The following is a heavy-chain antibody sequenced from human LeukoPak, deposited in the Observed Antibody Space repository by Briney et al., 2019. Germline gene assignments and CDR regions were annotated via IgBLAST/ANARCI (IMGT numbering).Heavy chain of an antibody. D-gene: IGHD5-12*01. Sequence: GGSLRLSCAASGFTFSSYAMHWVRQAPGKGLEWVAVISYDGSNKYYADSVKGRFTISRDNSKNTLYLQMNSLRAEDTAVYYCARDSVISGYDIYFDYWGQGTLVTVSS. J-gene: IGHJ4*02. V-gene: IGHV3-30-3*01. CDR2: ISYDGSNK. CDR3: ARDSVISGYDIYFDY. CDR1: GFTFSSYA.